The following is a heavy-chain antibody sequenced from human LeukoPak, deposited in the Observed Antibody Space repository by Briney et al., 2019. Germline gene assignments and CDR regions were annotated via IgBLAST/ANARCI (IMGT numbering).Heavy chain of an antibody. J-gene: IGHJ4*02. V-gene: IGHV3-33*06. Sequence: PGRSLRLSCAASGFTFSSYGMHWVRQAPGKGLEWVAVIWYDGSNKYYADSVKGRFTISRDNSKNTLYLQMNSLRAEDTAVYYCAKDSPPYFYDSSGYYKYPFAYWGQGTLVTVSS. CDR3: AKDSPPYFYDSSGYYKYPFAY. CDR2: IWYDGSNK. CDR1: GFTFSSYG. D-gene: IGHD3-22*01.